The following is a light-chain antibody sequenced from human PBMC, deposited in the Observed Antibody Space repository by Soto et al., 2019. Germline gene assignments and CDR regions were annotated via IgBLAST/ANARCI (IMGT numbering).Light chain of an antibody. CDR3: QQYNSYFT. Sequence: DIQMTQSPSTLSASVGDRVTITCRASQSISSWLAWYQQKPGKAPKLLIYDASSLESGVPSRFSGSGSGTEFTLTIISLQPDDFATYDCQQYNSYFTFGPGTKVDIK. J-gene: IGKJ3*01. V-gene: IGKV1-5*01. CDR1: QSISSW. CDR2: DAS.